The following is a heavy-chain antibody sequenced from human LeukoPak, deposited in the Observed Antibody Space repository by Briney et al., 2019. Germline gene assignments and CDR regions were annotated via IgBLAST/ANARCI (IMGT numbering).Heavy chain of an antibody. CDR1: GFTFSSYS. CDR2: IISSSNTI. J-gene: IGHJ4*02. Sequence: GGSLRLSXAASGFTFSSYSMNWVRQSPGKGLEWLSYIISSSNTIYYADSVKGRFTISRDNAKNSLYLQMNSLRAEDTAVYYCATSGYSSNWYIFDYWGQGTLVTVSS. V-gene: IGHV3-48*01. D-gene: IGHD6-13*01. CDR3: ATSGYSSNWYIFDY.